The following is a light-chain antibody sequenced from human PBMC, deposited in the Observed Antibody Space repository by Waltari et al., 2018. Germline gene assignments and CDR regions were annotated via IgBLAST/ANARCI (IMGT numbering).Light chain of an antibody. CDR3: YSTDSSGNHYV. Sequence: SYELTQAPSVSVSPGQTARITCSGDALPKKYAYWYQQKSGQAPVLVIYEDSKRPPGSPERFSGSRSGTMATLTISGAQVEDEADYYCYSTDSSGNHYVFGTGTKVTVL. CDR1: ALPKKY. J-gene: IGLJ1*01. V-gene: IGLV3-10*01. CDR2: EDS.